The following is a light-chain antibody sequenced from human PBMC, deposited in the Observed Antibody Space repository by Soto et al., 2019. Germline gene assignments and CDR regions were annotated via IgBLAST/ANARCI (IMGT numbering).Light chain of an antibody. CDR2: DAS. J-gene: IGKJ1*01. CDR1: QSVSSY. CDR3: QHYNTWPWT. Sequence: ETVMTQSPATLSVSPGERAILSCRASQSVSSYLAWYQQKPGQAPRLLIYDASNRAAGIPARFSGSGSGTEFTLTISSLQSEDFAVYYCQHYNTWPWTFGQGTKVDIK. V-gene: IGKV3-15*01.